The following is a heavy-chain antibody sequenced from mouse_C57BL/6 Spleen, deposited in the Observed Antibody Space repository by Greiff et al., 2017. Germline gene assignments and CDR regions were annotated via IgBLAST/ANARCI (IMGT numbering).Heavy chain of an antibody. D-gene: IGHD2-5*01. CDR3: TKAYYSSLGGLFAY. J-gene: IGHJ3*01. CDR2: IDPETGGP. Sequence: VQLQQSGAELVRPGASVTLSCKASGYTFTDYEMHWVKQTPVHGLEWIGAIDPETGGPAYNQKFKGKAILTADKSSSTAYMELRSLTSEDSAVYYCTKAYYSSLGGLFAYWGQGALVTVSA. V-gene: IGHV1-15*01. CDR1: GYTFTDYE.